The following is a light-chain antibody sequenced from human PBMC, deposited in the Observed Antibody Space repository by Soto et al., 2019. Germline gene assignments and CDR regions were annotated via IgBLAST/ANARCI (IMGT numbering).Light chain of an antibody. CDR3: QQRSNWLT. V-gene: IGKV3-11*01. CDR1: QSVSSY. J-gene: IGKJ4*01. Sequence: EIVLTQSPATLSLYPGERATLSCRASQSVSSYLAWYQQKPGQAPRLRIYDASNRATGIPARFSGSGSGTDFTLTISSREPEDFAVYYCQQRSNWLTFGGGTKVEIK. CDR2: DAS.